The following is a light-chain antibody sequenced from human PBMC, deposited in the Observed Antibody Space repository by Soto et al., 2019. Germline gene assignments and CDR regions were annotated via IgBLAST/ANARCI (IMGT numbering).Light chain of an antibody. CDR3: QHDHNLPLT. V-gene: IGKV1-33*01. Sequence: IQMTQSPSSLSASVGDRVTITCQANQDITNSLNWYQQIPGKAPKLLIYGASNLVTGVPSRFLRRGSGTAFTFTISSLQPEDIATYYCQHDHNLPLTSGCGTKVEIK. CDR1: QDITNS. J-gene: IGKJ4*01. CDR2: GAS.